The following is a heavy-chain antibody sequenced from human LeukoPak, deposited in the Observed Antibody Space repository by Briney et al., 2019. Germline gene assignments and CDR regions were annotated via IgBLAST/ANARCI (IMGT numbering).Heavy chain of an antibody. J-gene: IGHJ6*03. CDR3: ARALVTYNTYSIDV. V-gene: IGHV4-34*01. CDR2: INHSGST. Sequence: SETLSLTCAVYGESFSGYYWSWIRQPPGKGLEWIGEINHSGSTNYNPSLKSRVTISVDTSKNQFSLKLSSETAADTAMYYCARALVTYNTYSIDVWGKGTTVTVSS. D-gene: IGHD1-1*01. CDR1: GESFSGYY.